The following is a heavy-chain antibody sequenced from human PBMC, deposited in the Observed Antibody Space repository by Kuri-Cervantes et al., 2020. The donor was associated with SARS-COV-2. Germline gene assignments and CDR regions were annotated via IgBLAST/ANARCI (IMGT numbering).Heavy chain of an antibody. CDR2: INHSGST. D-gene: IGHD3-22*01. CDR3: ARGPVYYYDSSGYYFYYYYMDV. CDR1: GGSFSGYY. J-gene: IGHJ6*03. Sequence: SETLSLTCAVYGGSFSGYYWSWIRQPPRKGLEWIGEINHSGSTNYNPSLKSRVTISVDTSKNQFSLKLSSVTAADTAVYYCARGPVYYYDSSGYYFYYYYMDVWGKGTTVTVSS. V-gene: IGHV4-34*01.